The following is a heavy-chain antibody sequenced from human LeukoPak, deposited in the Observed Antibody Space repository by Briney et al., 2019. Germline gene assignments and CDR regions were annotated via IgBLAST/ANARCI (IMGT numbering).Heavy chain of an antibody. CDR1: GGSFSSYY. V-gene: IGHV4-39*01. CDR2: IYYSGST. D-gene: IGHD1-26*01. J-gene: IGHJ4*02. CDR3: ARIVGASDY. Sequence: PSETLSLTCAVYGGSFSSYYWGWIRQPPGKGLEWIGSIYYSGSTYYNPSLKSRVTISVDTSKNQFSLKLSSVTAADTAVYYCARIVGASDYWGQGTLVTVSS.